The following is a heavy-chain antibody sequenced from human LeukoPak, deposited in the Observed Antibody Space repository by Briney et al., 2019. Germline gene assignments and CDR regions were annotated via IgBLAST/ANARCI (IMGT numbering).Heavy chain of an antibody. D-gene: IGHD3-16*02. V-gene: IGHV3-23*01. CDR3: ARGSGIQEYYDYVWGSYRTEGDY. J-gene: IGHJ4*02. CDR2: ISSSSTST. Sequence: GGSLRLSCAPSGFTFSSYAMSWVRQAPGEGLEWVSAISSSSTSTYNADSVKGRFTISRDNCENTLYLQMNSLRAEDTAVYYCARGSGIQEYYDYVWGSYRTEGDYWGQGTLVTVSS. CDR1: GFTFSSYA.